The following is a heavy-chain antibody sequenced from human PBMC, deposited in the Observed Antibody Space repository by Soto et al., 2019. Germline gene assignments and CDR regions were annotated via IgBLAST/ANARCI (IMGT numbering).Heavy chain of an antibody. CDR2: IAGKNENYVT. Sequence: EVQLVESGGGLVQPGGSLKLSCAASGFSFSGSAIHWVRQASGRGLEWVSRIAGKNENYVTTYAASVQGRFSLSRDDSKNTAYLIMNSLKTEVIAIFCCSKDSGRATSPAALGQGTLVTVSS. J-gene: IGHJ5*02. CDR1: GFSFSGSA. V-gene: IGHV3-73*02. D-gene: IGHD1-26*01. CDR3: SKDSGRATSPAA.